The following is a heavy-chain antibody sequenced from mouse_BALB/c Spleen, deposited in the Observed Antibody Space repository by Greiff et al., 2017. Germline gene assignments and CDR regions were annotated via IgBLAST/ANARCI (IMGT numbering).Heavy chain of an antibody. Sequence: QVQLQQSGAELVKPGASVKLSCKASGYTFTSYYMYWVKQRPGQGLEWIGEINPSNGGTNFNEKFKSKATLTVDKSSSTAYMQLSSLTSEDSAVYYCAKSHYGSSYKDYFDYWGQGTTLTVSS. CDR1: GYTFTSYY. CDR2: INPSNGGT. V-gene: IGHV1S81*02. D-gene: IGHD1-1*01. CDR3: AKSHYGSSYKDYFDY. J-gene: IGHJ2*01.